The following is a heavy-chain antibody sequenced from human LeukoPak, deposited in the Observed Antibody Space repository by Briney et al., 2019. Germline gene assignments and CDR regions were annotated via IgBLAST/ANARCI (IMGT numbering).Heavy chain of an antibody. Sequence: GGSLRLSCAASGFIFTNYFMSWVRQAPGKGLEWVASIKHDGSEKYYVDSVRGRFTISRDNAKNSLYLQMNSLRAEDTAVYYCAKTYYDSSGHLDYWGQGTLVTVSS. CDR3: AKTYYDSSGHLDY. CDR1: GFIFTNYF. CDR2: IKHDGSEK. D-gene: IGHD3-22*01. J-gene: IGHJ4*02. V-gene: IGHV3-7*01.